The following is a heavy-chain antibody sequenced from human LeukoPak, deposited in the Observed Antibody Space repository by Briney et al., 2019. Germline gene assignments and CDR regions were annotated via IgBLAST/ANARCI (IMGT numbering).Heavy chain of an antibody. CDR1: GFTFRDHA. CDR3: SRGPIQLWLYDGMAV. CDR2: IRSRAYGGTT. V-gene: IGHV3-49*04. J-gene: IGHJ6*02. D-gene: IGHD5-18*01. Sequence: HSGGSLRLSCTASGFTFRDHAMSWVRQAPGKGLEWVGFIRSRAYGGTTEYAASVQGRFIISREDSKGSVYLQLSSLKTKDTAVYDCSRGPIQLWLYDGMAVWGQGTTVTVSS.